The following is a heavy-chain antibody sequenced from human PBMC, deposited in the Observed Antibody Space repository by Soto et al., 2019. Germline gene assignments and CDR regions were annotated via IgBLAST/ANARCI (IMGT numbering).Heavy chain of an antibody. D-gene: IGHD1-26*01. Sequence: GGSLRLSCAVSGFTFSDYEMNWVRQAPGKGLEWVSYIGRSGKTIYYTDSVKGRFTISRDNTKNSLYLQMNSLTAEDTGVYYCATPAPWVGAKHIWGQGTMVTVSS. CDR1: GFTFSDYE. CDR3: ATPAPWVGAKHI. V-gene: IGHV3-48*03. CDR2: IGRSGKTI. J-gene: IGHJ3*02.